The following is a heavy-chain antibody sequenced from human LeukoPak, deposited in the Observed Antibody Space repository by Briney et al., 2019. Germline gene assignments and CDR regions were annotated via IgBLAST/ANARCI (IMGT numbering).Heavy chain of an antibody. D-gene: IGHD5-18*01. J-gene: IGHJ6*02. Sequence: SETLSLTCTVSGGSISSGDYYWSWIRQPPGKGLEWIGYIYYSGSTYYNPSLKSRVTISVDTSKNQFSLKLSSVTAADTAVYYCARGPRGYSYGYQKVYYYYGMDVWGQGTTVTVSS. CDR3: ARGPRGYSYGYQKVYYYYGMDV. V-gene: IGHV4-30-4*01. CDR1: GGSISSGDYY. CDR2: IYYSGST.